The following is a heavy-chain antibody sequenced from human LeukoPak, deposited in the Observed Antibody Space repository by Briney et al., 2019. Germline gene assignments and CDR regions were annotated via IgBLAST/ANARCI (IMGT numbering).Heavy chain of an antibody. D-gene: IGHD3-3*01. CDR1: GFTFSDYN. V-gene: IGHV3-11*04. CDR2: ISSRGATI. CDR3: ARDGIRSFGLITKHDY. Sequence: WGSLRLSCAASGFTFSDYNMHWIRQAPGKGLEWISYISSRGATIFYADSVKGRFTISRDNAENSLFLQLNSLRPEDTAVYYCARDGIRSFGLITKHDYWGQGTLVTVSS. J-gene: IGHJ4*02.